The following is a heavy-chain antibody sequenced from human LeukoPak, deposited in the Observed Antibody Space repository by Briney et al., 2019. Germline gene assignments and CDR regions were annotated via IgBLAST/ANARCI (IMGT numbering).Heavy chain of an antibody. J-gene: IGHJ3*02. Sequence: GGSLRLSCAASGFTFSSNVMSWARQAPGKGLEWVSVISGSGGSTYYADSVKGRFAISRDNSKNTLYLQMNSLRAEDTAVYYCVQEGPRGLAFDIWGQGTKVTVSS. CDR2: ISGSGGST. CDR3: VQEGPRGLAFDI. CDR1: GFTFSSNV. V-gene: IGHV3-23*01.